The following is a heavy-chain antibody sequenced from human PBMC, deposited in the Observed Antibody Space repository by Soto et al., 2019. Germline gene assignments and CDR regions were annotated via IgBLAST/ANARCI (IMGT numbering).Heavy chain of an antibody. J-gene: IGHJ6*02. Sequence: PSETLSLTCAVYGGSFSGYYGTWIRQPPGKGLEWIGEIDHTAASSHNPSLKSRVTISVDTSKNQFSLKLSSVTAADTGVYYFARRYQLGPLAVWGEGTTVPVS. CDR1: GGSFSGYY. V-gene: IGHV4-34*01. CDR2: IDHTAAS. CDR3: ARRYQLGPLAV. D-gene: IGHD2-2*01.